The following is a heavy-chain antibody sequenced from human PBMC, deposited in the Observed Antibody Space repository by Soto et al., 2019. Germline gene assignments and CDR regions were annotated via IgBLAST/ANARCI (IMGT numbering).Heavy chain of an antibody. CDR3: ARVCDLLAVAGPGFDY. CDR2: INAYNGNT. Sequence: ASVKVSCKASGYTFTSYGISWVRQAPGQGLEWMGWINAYNGNTNYAQKLQGRVTMTTDTSTSTAYMELRSLRSDDTAVYYCARVCDLLAVAGPGFDYWGQGTLVTVSS. V-gene: IGHV1-18*01. D-gene: IGHD6-19*01. J-gene: IGHJ4*02. CDR1: GYTFTSYG.